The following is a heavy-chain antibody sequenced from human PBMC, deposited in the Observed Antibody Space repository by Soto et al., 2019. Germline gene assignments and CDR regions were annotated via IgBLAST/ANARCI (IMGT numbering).Heavy chain of an antibody. CDR2: ISWNSGSI. V-gene: IGHV3-9*01. J-gene: IGHJ5*02. CDR3: AKDHDLAAAGRDWFDP. CDR1: GFTFDDYA. D-gene: IGHD6-13*01. Sequence: PGGSLRLSCAASGFTFDDYAMHWVRQAPGKGLEWVSGISWNSGSIGYADSVKGRFTISRDNAKNSLYLQMNGLRAEDTALYYCAKDHDLAAAGRDWFDPWGQGNLVTVSS.